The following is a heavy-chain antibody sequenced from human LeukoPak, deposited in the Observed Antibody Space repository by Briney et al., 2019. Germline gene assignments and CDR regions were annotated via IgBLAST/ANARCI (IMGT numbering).Heavy chain of an antibody. V-gene: IGHV3-7*01. Sequence: PGGSLRLSCEASGFTFSNYWMNWVRQAPGKGLEWVANISPDGSATPYVDSMKGRVTISRDNAKNSLYLQLYSLRAEDTAVYYCGRSIDYWGQGTLVTVSS. CDR3: GRSIDY. J-gene: IGHJ4*02. CDR2: ISPDGSAT. CDR1: GFTFSNYW.